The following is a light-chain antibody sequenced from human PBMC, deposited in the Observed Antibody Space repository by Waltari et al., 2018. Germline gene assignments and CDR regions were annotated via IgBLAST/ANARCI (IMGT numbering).Light chain of an antibody. Sequence: EIVLTQSPATLSVSPGERANLSCRASQSFSSNLAWYQQKPGQAPRLLISGASTRATGIPARFSGSGSGTEFTLTISSLQSEDFAVYYCQQYYDWPPTFGQGTKVEIK. CDR1: QSFSSN. CDR2: GAS. CDR3: QQYYDWPPT. V-gene: IGKV3-15*01. J-gene: IGKJ1*01.